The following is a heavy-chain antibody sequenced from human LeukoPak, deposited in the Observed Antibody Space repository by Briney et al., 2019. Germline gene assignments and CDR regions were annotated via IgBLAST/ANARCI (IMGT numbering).Heavy chain of an antibody. Sequence: GGSLRLSCAASGLTFSFHWMTWVRQAPGKWLECVANIKNDGTVKNYVDSVKGRFTITRDNAKNSLYLQMNSLRAEYTGVYYRAKDSYSEGDYWGQGVLVTVSS. V-gene: IGHV3-7*01. CDR2: IKNDGTVK. CDR3: AKDSYSEGDY. D-gene: IGHD5-18*01. CDR1: GLTFSFHW. J-gene: IGHJ4*02.